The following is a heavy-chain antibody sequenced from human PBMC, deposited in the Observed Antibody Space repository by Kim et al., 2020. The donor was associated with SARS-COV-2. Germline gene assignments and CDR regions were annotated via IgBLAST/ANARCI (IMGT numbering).Heavy chain of an antibody. J-gene: IGHJ4*02. V-gene: IGHV1-2*06. D-gene: IGHD6-6*01. Sequence: ASVKVSCKASGYTFTGYYMHWVRQAPGQGLEWMGRINPNSGGTNYAQKFQGRVTMTRDTSISTAYMELSRLRSDDTAVYYCARAGYSSSEDFDYWGQGTLVTVSS. CDR3: ARAGYSSSEDFDY. CDR2: INPNSGGT. CDR1: GYTFTGYY.